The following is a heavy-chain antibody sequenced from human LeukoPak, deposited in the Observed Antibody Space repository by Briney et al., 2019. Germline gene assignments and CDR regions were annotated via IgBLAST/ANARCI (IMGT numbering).Heavy chain of an antibody. Sequence: ASVKVSCKASGYTFSTYAVTWVRQAPGQGLEWIGWISVYRGNTKFAQSFQGRVAMTTDTSTTTAYMELTSLRSDDTAVYFCARSKSNYDNSGYIPLDYWGQGTLVTVSS. V-gene: IGHV1-18*01. D-gene: IGHD3-22*01. CDR2: ISVYRGNT. J-gene: IGHJ4*02. CDR3: ARSKSNYDNSGYIPLDY. CDR1: GYTFSTYA.